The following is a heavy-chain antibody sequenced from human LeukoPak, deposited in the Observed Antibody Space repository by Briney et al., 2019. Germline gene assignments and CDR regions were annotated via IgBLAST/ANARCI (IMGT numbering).Heavy chain of an antibody. CDR2: IYYSGTT. Sequence: SETLSLTCTVSGGSIISSTYYWGWIRQPPGKGLEWIGSIYYSGTTYYNPSLKSRVTISVDTSRNQFSLKMSSVTAADTAVYFCARLRNWAWDFDSWGQGTLVTVSS. J-gene: IGHJ4*02. V-gene: IGHV4-39*07. CDR3: ARLRNWAWDFDS. CDR1: GGSIISSTYY. D-gene: IGHD7-27*01.